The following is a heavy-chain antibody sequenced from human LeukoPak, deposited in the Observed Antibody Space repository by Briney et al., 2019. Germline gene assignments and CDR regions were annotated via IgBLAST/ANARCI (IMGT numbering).Heavy chain of an antibody. CDR1: GFTFSSFG. V-gene: IGHV3-33*08. D-gene: IGHD3-16*01. J-gene: IGHJ3*02. CDR2: MWYDGRNK. Sequence: GSLRLSCAASGFTFSSFGMVWVRQAPGKGLEWVTLMWYDGRNKYYADSVKGRFTISRDNSKNTVYLQMNSLRGEDTAVYYCARVGDMEAFDIWGQGTRVTVSS. CDR3: ARVGDMEAFDI.